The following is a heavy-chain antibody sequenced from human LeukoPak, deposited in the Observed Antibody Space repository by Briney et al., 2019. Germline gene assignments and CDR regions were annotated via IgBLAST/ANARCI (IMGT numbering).Heavy chain of an antibody. CDR1: GFTFSSYS. Sequence: GGSLRLSCAASGFTFSSYSMNWVRQAPGKGLEWVSYISSSSSTIYYADSVKGRFTISRDNAKNSLYLQMNSLRDEDTAVYYCASQPPRIAAAGTGYWGQGTLVTVSS. CDR2: ISSSSSTI. V-gene: IGHV3-48*02. J-gene: IGHJ4*02. CDR3: ASQPPRIAAAGTGY. D-gene: IGHD6-13*01.